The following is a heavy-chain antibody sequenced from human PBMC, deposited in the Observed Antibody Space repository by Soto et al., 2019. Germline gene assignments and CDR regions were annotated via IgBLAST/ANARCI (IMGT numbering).Heavy chain of an antibody. J-gene: IGHJ4*02. D-gene: IGHD6-19*01. CDR3: AKETQWLGDY. Sequence: SGGSLRLSCAASGFTFSSYSISWVRQAPWKGLEWVSAISGSGGSTYYADSVKGRFAISRDNSKNTLYLQMNSLRAEDTAVYYCAKETQWLGDYWGQGTLLPVFS. CDR2: ISGSGGST. CDR1: GFTFSSYS. V-gene: IGHV3-23*01.